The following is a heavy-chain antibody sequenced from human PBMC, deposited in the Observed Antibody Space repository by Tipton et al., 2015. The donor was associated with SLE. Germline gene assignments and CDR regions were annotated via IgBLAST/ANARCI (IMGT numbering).Heavy chain of an antibody. V-gene: IGHV4-38-2*01. CDR2: INHSGST. D-gene: IGHD7-27*01. CDR1: GYSISSGYY. CDR3: ARRTGDRDDY. Sequence: TLSLTCVVSGYSISSGYYWSWIRQPPGKGLEWIGEINHSGSTNYNPSLKSRVTISVDTSKNQFSLKLSSVTAADTAVYYCARRTGDRDDYWGQGTLVTVSS. J-gene: IGHJ4*02.